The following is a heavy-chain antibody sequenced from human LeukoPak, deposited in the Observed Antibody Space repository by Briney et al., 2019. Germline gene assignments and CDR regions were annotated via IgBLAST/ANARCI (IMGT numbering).Heavy chain of an antibody. J-gene: IGHJ5*02. Sequence: SGTLSLTCAVSGGSISSSNWWSWVRQRPGKGLEWIGDIYHSGSTNYNPPLKSRVTISVDKSKNQFSLKLSSVTAADTAVYYCARAVGFLRVGWFDPWGQGTLVTVSS. CDR1: GGSISSSNW. D-gene: IGHD2-21*01. V-gene: IGHV4-4*02. CDR2: IYHSGST. CDR3: ARAVGFLRVGWFDP.